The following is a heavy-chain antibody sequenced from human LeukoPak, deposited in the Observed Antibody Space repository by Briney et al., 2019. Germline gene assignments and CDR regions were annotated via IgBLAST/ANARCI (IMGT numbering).Heavy chain of an antibody. CDR3: ATYHFRGATHYFDY. Sequence: SETLSLTCTVSGGSISSYYWSWIRQPAGKGLEWIGRIYTSGSTNYNPSLKSRVTMSVDTSKNQFSLKLSSVTAADTAVYYCATYHFRGATHYFDYWGQGILVTVSS. CDR1: GGSISSYY. J-gene: IGHJ4*02. V-gene: IGHV4-4*07. D-gene: IGHD3-10*02. CDR2: IYTSGST.